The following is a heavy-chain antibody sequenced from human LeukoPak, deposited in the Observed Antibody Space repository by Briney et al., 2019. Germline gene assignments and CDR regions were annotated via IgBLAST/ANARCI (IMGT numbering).Heavy chain of an antibody. CDR1: GFNFHNFA. D-gene: IGHD5-24*01. V-gene: IGHV3-30*04. Sequence: PGRSLRLSCEASGFNFHNFAMHWVRQAPGKGLEWVAVISNDERNKYYTDSVKGRFTISRDNSKSTVYLQMNSLRPEDTAVYYCARPSPPGDGYNPCDYWGPGALVIVSS. CDR3: ARPSPPGDGYNPCDY. CDR2: ISNDERNK. J-gene: IGHJ4*02.